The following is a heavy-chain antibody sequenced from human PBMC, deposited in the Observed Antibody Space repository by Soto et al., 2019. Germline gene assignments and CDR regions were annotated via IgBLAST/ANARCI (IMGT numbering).Heavy chain of an antibody. CDR1: GFTFSSYG. Sequence: QVQLVESGGGVVQPGRSLRLSCAASGFTFSSYGMHWVRQAPGKGLEWVAVISYDGSNKYYADAVKGRFTISRDNSKNTLYLQMNSLRAEDTAVYYCATQGGGYFDYWGQGTLVTVSS. CDR2: ISYDGSNK. D-gene: IGHD1-26*01. V-gene: IGHV3-30*03. CDR3: ATQGGGYFDY. J-gene: IGHJ4*02.